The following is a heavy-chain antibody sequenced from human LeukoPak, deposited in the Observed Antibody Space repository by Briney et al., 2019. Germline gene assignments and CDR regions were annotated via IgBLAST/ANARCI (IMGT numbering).Heavy chain of an antibody. CDR3: AREQAYYGSGRYFGY. CDR2: IYYSGST. D-gene: IGHD3-10*01. CDR1: GGSISSSSYY. V-gene: IGHV4-39*07. J-gene: IGHJ4*02. Sequence: SETLSLTCTVSGGSISSSSYYWGWIRQPPGKGLEWIGSIYYSGSTYYNPSLKSRVTISVDTSKNQFSLKLSSVTAADTAVYYCAREQAYYGSGRYFGYWGQGTLVTVSS.